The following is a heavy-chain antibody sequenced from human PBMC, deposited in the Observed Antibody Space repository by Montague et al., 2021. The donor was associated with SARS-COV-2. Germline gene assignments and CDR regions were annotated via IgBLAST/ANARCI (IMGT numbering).Heavy chain of an antibody. CDR1: GDSIRNSDYS. D-gene: IGHD1-14*01. CDR2: IYNGGST. CDR3: ATRTRYPQNDFGF. V-gene: IGHV4-39*01. J-gene: IGHJ4*02. Sequence: SETLSLTCTVSGDSIRNSDYSWGWVRQPPGNGLEWIGNIYNGGSTFYNPSLKSRVTIFVDTSKNQLSLKLSSVTAADTAVYYCATRTRYPQNDFGFWGQGTLVTVSS.